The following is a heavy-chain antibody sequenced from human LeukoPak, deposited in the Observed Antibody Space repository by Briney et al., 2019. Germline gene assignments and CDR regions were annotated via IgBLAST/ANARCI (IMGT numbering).Heavy chain of an antibody. CDR2: IYPGDSDT. V-gene: IGHV5-51*01. J-gene: IGHJ6*03. Sequence: GESLKISCKGSGYSFTSYWIGWVRQMPGKGLEWMGIIYPGDSDTRYSPSFQGQVTVSADKSISTAYLQWSSLKAPDTAMYYCARDAVAGTLGYYYYYMDVWGKGTTVTVSS. CDR3: ARDAVAGTLGYYYYYMDV. CDR1: GYSFTSYW. D-gene: IGHD6-19*01.